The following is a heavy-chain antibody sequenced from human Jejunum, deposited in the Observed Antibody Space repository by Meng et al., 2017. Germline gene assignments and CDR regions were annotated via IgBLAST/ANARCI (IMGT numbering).Heavy chain of an antibody. V-gene: IGHV3-48*03. CDR1: GFTFSSYE. CDR3: ATGSGFDYFDY. J-gene: IGHJ4*02. Sequence: SLKISCAASGFTFSSYEMNWVRQAPGKGLEWVSYISTSGNTVYYADSVKGRFTLSRDNAKDSLYLQMNSLRAEDTAVYYCATGSGFDYFDYWGQGTLVTVSS. D-gene: IGHD5-12*01. CDR2: ISTSGNTV.